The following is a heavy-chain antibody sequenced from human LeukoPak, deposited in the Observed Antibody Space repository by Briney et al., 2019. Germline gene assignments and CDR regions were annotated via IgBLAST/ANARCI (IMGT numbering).Heavy chain of an antibody. D-gene: IGHD3-10*01. Sequence: ASVKVSCKASGYTFTGYYMHWVRQAPGQGLEWMGWINPNSGGTNYAQKSQGRVTMTRDTSISTAYMELSRLRSDDTAVYYCARAPPGYYGSGSYMPQWGQGTLVTVSS. CDR2: INPNSGGT. V-gene: IGHV1-2*02. CDR1: GYTFTGYY. CDR3: ARAPPGYYGSGSYMPQ. J-gene: IGHJ4*02.